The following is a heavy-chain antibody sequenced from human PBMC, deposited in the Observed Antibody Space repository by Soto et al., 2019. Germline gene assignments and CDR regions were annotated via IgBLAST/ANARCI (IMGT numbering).Heavy chain of an antibody. CDR2: INHSGST. J-gene: IGHJ4*02. D-gene: IGHD6-19*01. CDR1: GGSFNDDY. V-gene: IGHV4-34*01. Sequence: SETLSLTCAVEGGSFNDDYWSWIRQSPGNGLEWIGEINHSGSTNYNPSLKSRVTISVDTSKNQFSLKLSSVTAADTAVYYCARGFSSAGTFDYWGQGTLVTVSS. CDR3: ARGFSSAGTFDY.